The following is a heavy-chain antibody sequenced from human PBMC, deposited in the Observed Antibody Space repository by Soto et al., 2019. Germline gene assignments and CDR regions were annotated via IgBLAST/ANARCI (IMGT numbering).Heavy chain of an antibody. Sequence: SETLSLTCTVSGGSISSSSYYWGWIRQPPGKGLEWIGSIYYSGSTYYNPSLKSRVTISVDTSKNQFSLKLSSVTAADTAVYYCARQEYDFWRGYYMYKWFGPWSQGTLVTGSS. CDR1: GGSISSSSYY. CDR2: IYYSGST. V-gene: IGHV4-39*01. D-gene: IGHD3-3*01. CDR3: ARQEYDFWRGYYMYKWFGP. J-gene: IGHJ5*02.